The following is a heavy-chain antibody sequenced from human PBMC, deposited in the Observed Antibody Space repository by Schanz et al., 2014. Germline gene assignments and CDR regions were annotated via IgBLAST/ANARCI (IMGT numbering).Heavy chain of an antibody. CDR3: ARESSNDIVLVAGAVFDH. D-gene: IGHD2-8*01. CDR1: GFTFSSYA. J-gene: IGHJ4*03. Sequence: VQLVESGGGVVQPGRSLRLSCGSSGFTFSSYALHWVRQAPGKGLEWVAFVPFDGSQKFYADSVKGRFTISRDNSKNTVYRQMNSVRPGDTSVYYCARESSNDIVLVAGAVFDHWGQGILVTVSS. CDR2: VPFDGSQK. V-gene: IGHV3-30*04.